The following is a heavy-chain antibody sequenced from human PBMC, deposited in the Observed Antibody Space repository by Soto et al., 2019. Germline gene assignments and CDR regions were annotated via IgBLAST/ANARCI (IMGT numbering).Heavy chain of an antibody. J-gene: IGHJ4*02. CDR3: ASSIN. CDR1: GFPFSSYG. CDR2: IWYDGSNK. Sequence: GGSLRLSCAASGFPFSSYGMHWVRQAPGKGLDWVGVIWYDGSNKDYAESVKGRFTISRDNSKNMLYLQMNSLRVDDTAVYYCASSINWGQGTLVTVS. V-gene: IGHV3-33*03.